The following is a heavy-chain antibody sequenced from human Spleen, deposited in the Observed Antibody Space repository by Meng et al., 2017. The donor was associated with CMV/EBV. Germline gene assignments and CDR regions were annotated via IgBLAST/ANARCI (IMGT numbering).Heavy chain of an antibody. V-gene: IGHV3-30-3*01. D-gene: IGHD3-3*01. CDR3: ARDYYDFWSGRPAYYCCGMDV. CDR1: GFTFSSYA. CDR2: ISYDGSNK. Sequence: GESLKISCAASGFTFSSYAMHWVRQAPGKGLEWVAVISYDGSNKYYADSVKGRFTISRDNSKNTLYLQMNSLRAEDTAVYYCARDYYDFWSGRPAYYCCGMDVWGQGTTVTVSS. J-gene: IGHJ6*02.